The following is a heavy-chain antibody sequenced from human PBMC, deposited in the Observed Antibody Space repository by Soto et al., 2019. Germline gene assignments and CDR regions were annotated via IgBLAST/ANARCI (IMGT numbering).Heavy chain of an antibody. CDR1: GFTFSDYT. D-gene: IGHD2-15*01. Sequence: GGSLRLSCAASGFTFSDYTMHWVRQAPGMGLEWVAVISFDGVNKYNADSVKGRFTISRDNSKNTLYLQMNSLRAEDTAVYYCVRYCARTNCSDNAWGQGTLVTVSS. CDR3: VRYCARTNCSDNA. V-gene: IGHV3-30-3*01. J-gene: IGHJ5*02. CDR2: ISFDGVNK.